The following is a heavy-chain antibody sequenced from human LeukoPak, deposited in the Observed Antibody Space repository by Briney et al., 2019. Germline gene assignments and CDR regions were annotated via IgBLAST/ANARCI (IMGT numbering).Heavy chain of an antibody. CDR3: ARLGSRRFFDY. D-gene: IGHD1-26*01. V-gene: IGHV4-38-2*01. Sequence: SETLSLTCAVSGYSISSGYYWGWIRQPPGKGLEWIGSIYHSGSTYYNPSLKSRVTISVDTSKNQFSLKLSSVTAADTAVYYCARLGSRRFFDYWGQGTLVTVSS. J-gene: IGHJ4*02. CDR1: GYSISSGYY. CDR2: IYHSGST.